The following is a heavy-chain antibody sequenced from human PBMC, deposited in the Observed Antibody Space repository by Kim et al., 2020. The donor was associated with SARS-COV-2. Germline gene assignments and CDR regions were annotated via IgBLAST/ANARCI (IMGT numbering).Heavy chain of an antibody. Sequence: YAQKLQGRVTMTTDTSTSTAYMELRSLRSDDTAVYYCARGELSPTNWFDPWGQGTLVTVSS. D-gene: IGHD3-16*02. V-gene: IGHV1-18*01. CDR3: ARGELSPTNWFDP. J-gene: IGHJ5*02.